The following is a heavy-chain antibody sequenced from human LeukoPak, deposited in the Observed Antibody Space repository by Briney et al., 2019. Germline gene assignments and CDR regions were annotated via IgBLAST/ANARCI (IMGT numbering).Heavy chain of an antibody. D-gene: IGHD3-10*01. J-gene: IGHJ4*02. V-gene: IGHV4-34*01. Sequence: SETLSLTCAAYGLPFSSYYLSWIRQPPGKGLEWIAAINGSGTTNYNPSLKSRLTISVDTSKNQLSLQLIYVIAADTAVYYCARVAVRDTMVRGAGLDYWGQGTLVTVSS. CDR3: ARVAVRDTMVRGAGLDY. CDR1: GLPFSSYY. CDR2: INGSGTT.